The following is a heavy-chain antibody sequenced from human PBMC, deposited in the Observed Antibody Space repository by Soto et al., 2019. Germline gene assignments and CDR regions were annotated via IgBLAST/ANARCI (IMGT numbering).Heavy chain of an antibody. CDR1: GGSISSYY. D-gene: IGHD3-16*01. V-gene: IGHV4-4*07. Sequence: QVQLQESGPGLVKPSETLSLTCTVSGGSISSYYWSWIRQPAGKGLEWIGRIYTSGSTKYNPSLKRRVDLSVDASKNHFSLKLNAVTAADTAVYYCARVVRGSYEIDYWGQGTLVPVSS. CDR3: ARVVRGSYEIDY. J-gene: IGHJ4*02. CDR2: IYTSGST.